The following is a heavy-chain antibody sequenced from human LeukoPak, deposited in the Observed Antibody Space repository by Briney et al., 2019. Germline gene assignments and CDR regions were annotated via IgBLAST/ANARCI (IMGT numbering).Heavy chain of an antibody. CDR1: GFTFSSYS. J-gene: IGHJ3*02. CDR3: ARERGSRAFDI. CDR2: ISSSSSTI. D-gene: IGHD3-16*01. V-gene: IGHV3-48*04. Sequence: GGSLRLSCAASGFTFSSYSMNWVRQAPGKGLEWVSYISSSSSTIYYADSVKGRFTISGGNAKNSLYLQMNSLRAEDTAVYYCARERGSRAFDIWGQGTMVTVSS.